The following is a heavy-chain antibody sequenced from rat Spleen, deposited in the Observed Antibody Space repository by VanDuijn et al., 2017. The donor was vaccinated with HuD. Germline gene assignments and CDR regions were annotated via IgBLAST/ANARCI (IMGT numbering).Heavy chain of an antibody. CDR2: ISSGGGGI. CDR1: GFSLTSYG. V-gene: IGHV5S13*01. J-gene: IGHJ2*01. D-gene: IGHD1-11*01. Sequence: VQLKESGPGLVRPSQTPSLTCTVSGFSLTSYGVSWVRQAPKKGLEWVASISSGGGGIYYLDSVKGRFTISRDNAKSTLYLQMDSLGSEDTATYYCARRHYGYTDYFDYWGQGVMVTVSS. CDR3: ARRHYGYTDYFDY.